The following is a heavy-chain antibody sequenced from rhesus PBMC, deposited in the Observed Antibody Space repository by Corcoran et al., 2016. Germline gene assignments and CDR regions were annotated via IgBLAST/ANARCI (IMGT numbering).Heavy chain of an antibody. CDR2: ISGTGGT. CDR1: SGSISNNF. V-gene: IGHV4-173*01. Sequence: QLQLQESGPGLVKPSETLSLTCAVSSGSISNNFWSWIRQPPGKGREWIGRISGTGGTDYNPSLKSRVTIATDTSKNQFSLKLSSVTAADTAVYYCARAPFCSSSFCSRRFDVWGAGVLVTVSS. J-gene: IGHJ5-1*01. CDR3: ARAPFCSSSFCSRRFDV. D-gene: IGHD2-15*01.